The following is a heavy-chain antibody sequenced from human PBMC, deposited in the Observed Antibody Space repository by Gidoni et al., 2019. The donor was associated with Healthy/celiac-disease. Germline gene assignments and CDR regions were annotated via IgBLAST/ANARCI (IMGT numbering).Heavy chain of an antibody. CDR2: INHSGST. Sequence: VQLQQRAAGLLLPSETLSLTRAVYAGSFCGYYRCWIRQSPGKGLEWIGEINHSGSTNYNPTLKSRVTIAVDTSKNQFSLELSSVTAANTAVDYCAGGFGVIVPAAMTVSWFDPWGQGTLVTVSS. CDR3: AGGFGVIVPAAMTVSWFDP. J-gene: IGHJ5*02. D-gene: IGHD2-2*01. V-gene: IGHV4-34*01. CDR1: AGSFCGYY.